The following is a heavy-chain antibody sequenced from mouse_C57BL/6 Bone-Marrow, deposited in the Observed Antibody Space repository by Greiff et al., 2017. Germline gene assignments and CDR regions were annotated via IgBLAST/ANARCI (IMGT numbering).Heavy chain of an antibody. D-gene: IGHD2-5*01. CDR1: GFSLTSYG. J-gene: IGHJ3*01. CDR3: ARHAYYSNYEGFAY. V-gene: IGHV2-6-1*01. Sequence: VQWVESGPGLVAPSQSLSITCTVSGFSLTSYGVHWVRQPPGKGLEWLVVIWSDGSTTYNSALKSRLSISKDNSKSQVFLKMNSLQTDDTAMYYCARHAYYSNYEGFAYWGQGTLVTVSA. CDR2: IWSDGST.